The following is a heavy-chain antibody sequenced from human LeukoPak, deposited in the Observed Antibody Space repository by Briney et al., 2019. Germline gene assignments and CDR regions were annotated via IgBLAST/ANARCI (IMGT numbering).Heavy chain of an antibody. Sequence: ASVKVSCKASGYTFNRYGMNWVRQAPGQGLEWMGGIIPIFGTANYAQKLQGRVTMTTDTSTSTAYMELRSLTSDDTAVYYCARFRAGVGEPYGDYWGQGTLVTVSS. CDR1: GYTFNRYG. V-gene: IGHV1-18*01. CDR3: ARFRAGVGEPYGDY. D-gene: IGHD3-10*01. CDR2: IIPIFGTA. J-gene: IGHJ4*02.